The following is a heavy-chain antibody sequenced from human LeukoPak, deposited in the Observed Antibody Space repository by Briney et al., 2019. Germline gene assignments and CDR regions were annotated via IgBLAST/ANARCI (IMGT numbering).Heavy chain of an antibody. CDR3: ARDLSRDVDAFDI. Sequence: PGGSLRLSCAASGFTFSRISMNWVPQAPGKGLEWVSSISSSSRYIYYPDSVKGRFTISRDNAKNSMYLQMNSLRAEDTAVYYCARDLSRDVDAFDIWGQGTMVTVSS. D-gene: IGHD3-10*01. V-gene: IGHV3-21*01. J-gene: IGHJ3*02. CDR1: GFTFSRIS. CDR2: ISSSSRYI.